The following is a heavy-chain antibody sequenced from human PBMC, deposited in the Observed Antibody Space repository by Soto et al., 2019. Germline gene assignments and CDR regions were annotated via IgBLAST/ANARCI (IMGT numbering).Heavy chain of an antibody. Sequence: PGGSLRLSCAASGFNFNLYAMNWVRHAPGKGLELVSAIGIAGISTSYADSVKGRFTISRDNSKITLYLQMNSLRAEDTAVYYCAKQRGSNFDYWGQGTLVSVCS. J-gene: IGHJ4*02. CDR1: GFNFNLYA. V-gene: IGHV3-23*05. CDR3: AKQRGSNFDY. CDR2: IGIAGIST. D-gene: IGHD3-10*01.